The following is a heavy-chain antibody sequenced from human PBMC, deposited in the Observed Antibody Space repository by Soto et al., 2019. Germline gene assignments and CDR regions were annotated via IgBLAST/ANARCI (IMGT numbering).Heavy chain of an antibody. V-gene: IGHV4-34*01. CDR1: GGFVSSGSYY. J-gene: IGHJ3*02. CDR3: ARVERGTATTVVDAFDI. CDR2: MSHSGGT. D-gene: IGHD1-1*01. Sequence: QVQLQQWGAGLLKPSETLSLTCAVYGGFVSSGSYYWSWIRQPPGKGLEWIGEMSHSGGTHFNPSLKSRVTISVDTSKNQFSLKMGSGTAADTALYYCARVERGTATTVVDAFDIWGPGTMVTVSS.